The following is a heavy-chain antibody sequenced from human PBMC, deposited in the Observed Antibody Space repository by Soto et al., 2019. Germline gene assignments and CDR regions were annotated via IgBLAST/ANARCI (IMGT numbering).Heavy chain of an antibody. V-gene: IGHV4-38-2*02. CDR3: ARDANTMVRGVMAAFDI. Sequence: XATLSLTCSVSGYSISSGYYWCWIRQPPGKGLEWIGTIYHSGSTYYSSSLKSRVTISLDTSKNQFSLKMRSLTAADTAVYFCARDANTMVRGVMAAFDIWGQGTMVTVSS. J-gene: IGHJ3*02. CDR2: IYHSGST. CDR1: GYSISSGYY. D-gene: IGHD3-10*01.